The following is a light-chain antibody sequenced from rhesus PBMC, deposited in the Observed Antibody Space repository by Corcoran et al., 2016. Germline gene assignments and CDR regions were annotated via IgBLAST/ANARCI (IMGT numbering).Light chain of an antibody. V-gene: IGKV1-36*02. Sequence: DIRMTQSPSSLSASVGDRVTITCRASQDITDYLSWYQQKPGKAPKRLIYAASRLEGGVPSRFSGSGSGTAFTLTLGSVQPEDVATYYCLQGYSIPLTFGGGTKVELK. CDR3: LQGYSIPLT. J-gene: IGKJ4*01. CDR1: QDITDY. CDR2: AAS.